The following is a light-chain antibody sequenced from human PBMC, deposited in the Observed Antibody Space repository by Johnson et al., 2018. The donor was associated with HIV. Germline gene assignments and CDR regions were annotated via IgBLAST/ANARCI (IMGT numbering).Light chain of an antibody. CDR1: SSNIGNNY. J-gene: IGLJ1*01. V-gene: IGLV1-51*02. Sequence: QSVLTQPPSMSAAPGQRVTISCSGSSSNIGNNYVSWYQQLPGTAPKLLIYESNQRPSGIPDRFSGSKSGTSATLGITGLQTGDEADYYCGTWDSSLSAGIVGTGTKVTVL. CDR3: GTWDSSLSAGI. CDR2: ESN.